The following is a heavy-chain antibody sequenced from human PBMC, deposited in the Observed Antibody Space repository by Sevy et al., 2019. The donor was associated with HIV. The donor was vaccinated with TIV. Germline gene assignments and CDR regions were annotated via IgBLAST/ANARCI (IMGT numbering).Heavy chain of an antibody. CDR2: IWNDGSNK. Sequence: GGSLRLSCAASGFTFSNYGMHWVRQAPGKGLEWVAVIWNDGSNKYYADSVKGGFTISRDNSKNTLYLQMNSLRVEDTAVYFCARGCDFNDRSAKRDFDYWGQGTLVTVSS. J-gene: IGHJ4*02. V-gene: IGHV3-33*01. CDR1: GFTFSNYG. CDR3: ARGCDFNDRSAKRDFDY. D-gene: IGHD3-22*01.